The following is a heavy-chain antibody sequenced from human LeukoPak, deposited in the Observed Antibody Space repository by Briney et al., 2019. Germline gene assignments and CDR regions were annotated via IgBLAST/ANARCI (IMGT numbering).Heavy chain of an antibody. CDR3: AKGSSGSRPYYFDY. J-gene: IGHJ4*02. V-gene: IGHV3-23*01. D-gene: IGHD3-22*01. Sequence: PGGSLRLSCAASGFTFSSYGMSWVRQAPGKGLEWVSAIRGSGGSTYYSDSVKGRFTTSRDNSKNTLYLQMNTLRAEDTAIYYCAKGSSGSRPYYFDYWGQVTVVTVSS. CDR1: GFTFSSYG. CDR2: IRGSGGST.